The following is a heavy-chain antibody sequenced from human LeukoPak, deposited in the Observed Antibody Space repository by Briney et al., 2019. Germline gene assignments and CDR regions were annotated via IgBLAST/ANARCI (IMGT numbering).Heavy chain of an antibody. V-gene: IGHV1-46*01. D-gene: IGHD1-26*01. J-gene: IGHJ4*02. Sequence: GASVKVSFKASGYTFTSYYMHWVRRAPGQGLEWMGIINPTGGTTGYAQKFQGRVTMTRDTSTRTVYMELSSLRSEDTAVYYCAREMGATRFAFDYWGQGTLVTVSS. CDR2: INPTGGTT. CDR3: AREMGATRFAFDY. CDR1: GYTFTSYY.